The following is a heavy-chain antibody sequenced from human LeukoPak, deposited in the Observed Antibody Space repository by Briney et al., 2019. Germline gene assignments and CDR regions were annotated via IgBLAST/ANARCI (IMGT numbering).Heavy chain of an antibody. CDR2: IRQDGSEK. Sequence: GGSLRLSCEASGFTFSSYWMSWVRQAPGKGLEWVANIRQDGSEKKYLDSVKGRFTISRDNAKNSMYLQMNSLRAEDTAVYYCARDEIYYDILTGYRHFDYWGQGTLVTVFS. V-gene: IGHV3-7*01. J-gene: IGHJ4*02. D-gene: IGHD3-9*01. CDR1: GFTFSSYW. CDR3: ARDEIYYDILTGYRHFDY.